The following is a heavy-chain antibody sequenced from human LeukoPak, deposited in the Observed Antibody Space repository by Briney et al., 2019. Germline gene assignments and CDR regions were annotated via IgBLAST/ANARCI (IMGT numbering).Heavy chain of an antibody. J-gene: IGHJ4*02. D-gene: IGHD4-17*01. Sequence: GGSLRLSCAASGFTLGTYDMYWVRQAPGKGLECVSSISRSGGSTYYADSVKGRFTISRDNSKNTLYLQMSSLRADDTVVYYCSKKGQSEDYGKPGWGQGTLVTVSS. CDR2: ISRSGGST. CDR3: SKKGQSEDYGKPG. V-gene: IGHV3-23*01. CDR1: GFTLGTYD.